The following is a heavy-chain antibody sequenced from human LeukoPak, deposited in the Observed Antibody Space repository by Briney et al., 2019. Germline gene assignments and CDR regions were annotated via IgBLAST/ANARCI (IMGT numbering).Heavy chain of an antibody. V-gene: IGHV3-21*01. Sequence: GGSLRLSCAASGFTFSSYSMNWVRQAPGKGLEWVSSISSSSSYIYYADSVKGRFTISRDNAKNSVYLQINSLRPEDTAVYYCSRDRLGGLDLWGQGTLVTVSS. CDR3: SRDRLGGLDL. CDR1: GFTFSSYS. J-gene: IGHJ5*02. D-gene: IGHD5-12*01. CDR2: ISSSSSYI.